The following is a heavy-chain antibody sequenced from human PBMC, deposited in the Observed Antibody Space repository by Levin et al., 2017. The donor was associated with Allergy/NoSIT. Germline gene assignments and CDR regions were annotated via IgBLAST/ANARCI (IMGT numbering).Heavy chain of an antibody. CDR3: ARRRNQQFDF. V-gene: IGHV4-59*01. J-gene: IGHJ4*01. D-gene: IGHD1/OR15-1a*01. Sequence: PSETLSLTCAVSGGSISSYYWNWIRQPPGKGLEWIGYIYYTGSTNYNPSLKSRVTISVDTSKNQFSLKLSSVTGADTAVYYCARRRNQQFDFWGPGTLVTVSS. CDR2: IYYTGST. CDR1: GGSISSYY.